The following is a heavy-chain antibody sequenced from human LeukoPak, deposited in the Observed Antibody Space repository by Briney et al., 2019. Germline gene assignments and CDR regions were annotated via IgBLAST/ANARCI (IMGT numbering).Heavy chain of an antibody. CDR1: GGPVSSSSYY. CDR3: ARLARTQKNWFDP. V-gene: IGHV4-39*01. CDR2: IYYAGDT. Sequence: SGTLSLTCTVSGGPVSSSSYYWGWVRQSPEKGLECIGTIYYAGDTYYNPSLESRLTISVDTSKNQFSLKLSSVTAADTAVYYCARLARTQKNWFDPWGQGTLVTVSS. D-gene: IGHD5-12*01. J-gene: IGHJ5*02.